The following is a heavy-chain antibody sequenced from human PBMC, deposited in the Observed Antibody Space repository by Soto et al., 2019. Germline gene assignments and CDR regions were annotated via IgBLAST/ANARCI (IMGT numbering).Heavy chain of an antibody. CDR1: GYTFTSYG. J-gene: IGHJ5*02. V-gene: IGHV1-18*01. CDR2: ISAYNGST. D-gene: IGHD6-19*01. CDR3: ARGDSSGWSAKWFDP. Sequence: AVKFSYKASGYTFTSYGICWLRQTPVQGLEWMGWISAYNGSTNYAQKLQGRGNMTTDTSTSTAYMELRSLRSDDTAVYYCARGDSSGWSAKWFDPWGQGTLVTVSS.